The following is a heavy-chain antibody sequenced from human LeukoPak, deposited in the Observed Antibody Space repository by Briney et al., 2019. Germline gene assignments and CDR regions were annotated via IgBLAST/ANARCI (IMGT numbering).Heavy chain of an antibody. J-gene: IGHJ4*02. CDR3: AKEKVLRFLEWLWDY. V-gene: IGHV3-23*01. D-gene: IGHD3-3*01. Sequence: GGSLRLSCAASGFTFSSYAMSRVRQAPGKGLEWVSAISGSGGSTYYADSVKGRFTISRDNSKNTLYLQMNSLRAEDTAVYYCAKEKVLRFLEWLWDYWGQGTLVTVSS. CDR2: ISGSGGST. CDR1: GFTFSSYA.